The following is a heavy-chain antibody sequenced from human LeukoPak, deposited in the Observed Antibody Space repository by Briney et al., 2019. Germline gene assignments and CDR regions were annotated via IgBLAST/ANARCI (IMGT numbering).Heavy chain of an antibody. Sequence: PSVTLSLTCTVSGGSISSYYWSWIRQPAGKGLEWIGRIYTSGSTNYNPSLKSRVTMSVDTSKNQFSLKLSSVTAADTAVYYCARDSSYSGYDFFDYWGQGTLVTVSS. V-gene: IGHV4-4*07. CDR1: GGSISSYY. CDR2: IYTSGST. J-gene: IGHJ4*02. D-gene: IGHD5-12*01. CDR3: ARDSSYSGYDFFDY.